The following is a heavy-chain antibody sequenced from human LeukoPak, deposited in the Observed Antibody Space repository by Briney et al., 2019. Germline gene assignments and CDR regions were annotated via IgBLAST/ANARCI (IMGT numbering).Heavy chain of an antibody. J-gene: IGHJ6*03. CDR2: IKQDGSEK. CDR1: GFTFSSYW. CDR3: AREFTKYQLLLRYYYYYYMDV. Sequence: GGSLRLSCAASGFTFSSYWMSWVRQAPGKGLEWVANIKQDGSEKYYVDSVKGRFTISRDNAKNSLYLQMNSLGAEDTAVYYCAREFTKYQLLLRYYYYYYMDVWGKGTTVTVSS. V-gene: IGHV3-7*01. D-gene: IGHD2-2*01.